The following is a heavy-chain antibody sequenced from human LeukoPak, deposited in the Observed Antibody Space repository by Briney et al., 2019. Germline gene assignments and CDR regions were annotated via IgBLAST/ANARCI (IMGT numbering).Heavy chain of an antibody. CDR1: GYTFPGYY. J-gene: IGHJ5*02. V-gene: IGHV1-2*04. CDR2: INPNSGGT. D-gene: IGHD5-18*01. CDR3: ARAGYSYGPGAPNWFDP. Sequence: ASVKVSCKASGYTFPGYYMHWVRQAPGQGLEWMGWINPNSGGTNYAQKFQGWVTMTRDTSISTAYMELSRLRSDDTAVYYCARAGYSYGPGAPNWFDPWGQGTLVTVSS.